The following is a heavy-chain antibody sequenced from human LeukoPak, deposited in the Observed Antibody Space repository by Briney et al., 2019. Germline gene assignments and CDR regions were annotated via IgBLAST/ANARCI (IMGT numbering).Heavy chain of an antibody. CDR1: GYTFTSYG. CDR2: ISAYNGNT. CDR3: ARGSIAAAKTGAFDI. D-gene: IGHD6-13*01. V-gene: IGHV1-18*01. J-gene: IGHJ3*02. Sequence: ASVKVSCKASGYTFTSYGISWVRQAPGHRLEWMGWISAYNGNTNYAQKLQGRVTMTTDTSTSTAYMELRSLRSDDTAVYYCARGSIAAAKTGAFDIWGQGTMVTVSS.